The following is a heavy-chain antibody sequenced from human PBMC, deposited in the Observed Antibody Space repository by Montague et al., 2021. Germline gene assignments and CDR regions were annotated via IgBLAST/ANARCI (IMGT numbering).Heavy chain of an antibody. Sequence: SLRLSCAASGFSFTSYGMSWVRQAPGKGLEWVSAISGSGGSTYYADSVKGRFTISRDNSKNTLYLQMNSLRAEDTAIYYCAKDRHTAYGPFDYWGQGTLVTVSS. J-gene: IGHJ4*02. CDR3: AKDRHTAYGPFDY. CDR1: GFSFTSYG. D-gene: IGHD5-12*01. CDR2: ISGSGGST. V-gene: IGHV3-23*01.